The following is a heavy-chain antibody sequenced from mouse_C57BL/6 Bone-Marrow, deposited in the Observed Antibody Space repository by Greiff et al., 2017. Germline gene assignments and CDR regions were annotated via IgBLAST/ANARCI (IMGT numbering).Heavy chain of an antibody. CDR3: ARHDWDWFAY. CDR1: GFTFSDYY. J-gene: IGHJ3*01. CDR2: ISNGGGST. D-gene: IGHD4-1*01. V-gene: IGHV5-12*01. Sequence: EVKLMESGGGLVQPGGSLKLSCAASGFTFSDYYMYWVRQTPEKRLEWVAYISNGGGSTYYPDTVKGRFTISRDNAKNTLYLQMSRLKSEDTAMXYCARHDWDWFAYWGQGTLVTVSA.